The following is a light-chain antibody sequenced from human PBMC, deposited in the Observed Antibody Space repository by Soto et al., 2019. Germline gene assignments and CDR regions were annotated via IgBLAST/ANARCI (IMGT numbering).Light chain of an antibody. J-gene: IGKJ5*01. CDR1: QSVDSY. CDR3: QQRDSWPIT. Sequence: ESVFAHSPGAQSLSPGERANLSCRASQSVDSYLVWYQQKPGQAPRLLIFGASNRATGIPARFSGSGSGTDFTLTINSLEPDDFAVYYCQQRDSWPITFGQGTRLEIK. CDR2: GAS. V-gene: IGKV3-11*01.